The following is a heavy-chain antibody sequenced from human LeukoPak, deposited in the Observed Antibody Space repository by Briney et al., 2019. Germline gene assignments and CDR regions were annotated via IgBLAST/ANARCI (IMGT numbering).Heavy chain of an antibody. Sequence: SETLSLTCAVYGGSFSGYYWSWIRQPPGKGLEWIGEINHSGSTNYNPSLKSRVTISVDTSKNQFSLKLSYVTAADTAVYYCARVEVAVADYWGQGTLVTVSS. CDR3: ARVEVAVADY. D-gene: IGHD6-19*01. CDR1: GGSFSGYY. J-gene: IGHJ4*02. V-gene: IGHV4-34*01. CDR2: INHSGST.